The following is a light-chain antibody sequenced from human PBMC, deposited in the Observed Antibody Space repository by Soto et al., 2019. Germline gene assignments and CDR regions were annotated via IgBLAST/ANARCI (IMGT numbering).Light chain of an antibody. Sequence: QSALTQPASVSGSPGQSITISCTGTSSDVGSYNLVSWYQHHPGKAPKLMIFEVSKRPSGLSNRFSASKSGNTASLTISGLQAEDEADYYCCSYARSSTYVFGTGTKLTVL. CDR2: EVS. J-gene: IGLJ1*01. V-gene: IGLV2-23*02. CDR3: CSYARSSTYV. CDR1: SSDVGSYNL.